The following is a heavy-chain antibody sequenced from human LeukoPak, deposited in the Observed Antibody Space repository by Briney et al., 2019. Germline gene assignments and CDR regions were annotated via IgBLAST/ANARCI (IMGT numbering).Heavy chain of an antibody. J-gene: IGHJ5*02. V-gene: IGHV1-2*02. CDR3: AREQLGIAP. Sequence: GASVKVSCTASGYTFTGYYMHWVRQAPGQGLEWMGWINPNSGDTSYAQKFQGRVTLIRDTSINTAYMELSRLTSDDTAVYSCAREQLGIAPWGQGTLVTVSS. CDR2: INPNSGDT. D-gene: IGHD1-1*01. CDR1: GYTFTGYY.